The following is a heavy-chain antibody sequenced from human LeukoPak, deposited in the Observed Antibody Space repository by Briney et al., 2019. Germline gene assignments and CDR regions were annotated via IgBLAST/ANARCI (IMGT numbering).Heavy chain of an antibody. D-gene: IGHD4-23*01. CDR3: AKLYLFDYGGTHYMDV. CDR2: IRYDGSNK. V-gene: IGHV3-30*02. Sequence: PGGSLRLSCAASGFTFSSYGMHWVRQAPGKGLEWVAFIRYDGSNKYYADSVKGRFTISRDNSKNTLYLQMNSLRAEDTAVYYCAKLYLFDYGGTHYMDVWGKGTTVTVSS. CDR1: GFTFSSYG. J-gene: IGHJ6*03.